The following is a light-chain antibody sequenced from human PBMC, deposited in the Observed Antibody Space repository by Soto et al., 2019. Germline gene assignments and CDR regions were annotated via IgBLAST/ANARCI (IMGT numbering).Light chain of an antibody. CDR1: QSVTSSY. Sequence: EIVLTQSPGTLSLSPGERATLSCRASQSVTSSYLAWYQQKPGQAPRLLIYGASSRATGIPDRFSGSGSGTDFTLTISRLEPEEFAVYYCQQCGTSPLTFGGGTKVEIK. CDR2: GAS. CDR3: QQCGTSPLT. J-gene: IGKJ4*01. V-gene: IGKV3-20*01.